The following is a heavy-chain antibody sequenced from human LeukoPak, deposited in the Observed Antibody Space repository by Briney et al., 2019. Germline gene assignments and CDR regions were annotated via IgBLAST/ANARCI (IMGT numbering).Heavy chain of an antibody. Sequence: TLSLTCTVSGGSISTTGYYWAWIRQPPGKALEWLALIDWDDDKYYSTSLKTRLTISKDTSKNQVVLTMTNMDPVDTATYYCARAQGHDFDYWGQGTLVTVSS. CDR1: GGSISTTGYY. V-gene: IGHV2-70*01. CDR3: ARAQGHDFDY. CDR2: IDWDDDK. J-gene: IGHJ4*02.